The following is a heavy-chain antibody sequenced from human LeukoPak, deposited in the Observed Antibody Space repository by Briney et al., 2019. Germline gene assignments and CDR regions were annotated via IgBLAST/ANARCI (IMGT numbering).Heavy chain of an antibody. CDR2: IIPIFGTA. D-gene: IGHD1-26*01. J-gene: IGHJ4*02. CDR1: GGTFSSYA. V-gene: IGHV1-69*13. CDR3: ARAPEGATPWADY. Sequence: SVKVSCKASGGTFSSYAISWVRQAPGQGLEWMGGIIPIFGTANYAQKFQGRVTITADESTSTAYMELNSPRSDDTAVYYCARAPEGATPWADYWGQGTLVIVSS.